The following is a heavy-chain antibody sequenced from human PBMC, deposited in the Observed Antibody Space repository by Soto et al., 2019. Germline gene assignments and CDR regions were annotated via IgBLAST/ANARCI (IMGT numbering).Heavy chain of an antibody. CDR1: GGSISSSSYY. D-gene: IGHD1-26*01. J-gene: IGHJ4*02. CDR3: ARLSGSNYYTVAY. V-gene: IGHV4-39*07. Sequence: ETLSLTCTVSGGSISSSSYYWGWIRQPPGKGLEWIGSIYYSGSTYYNLSLKSRVTISVDTPKNQFSLKLSSMTAADTAVYYCARLSGSNYYTVAYWGQGILVTVSS. CDR2: IYYSGST.